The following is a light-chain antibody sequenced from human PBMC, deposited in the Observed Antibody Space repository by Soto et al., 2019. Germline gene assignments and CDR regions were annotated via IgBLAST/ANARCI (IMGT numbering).Light chain of an antibody. CDR3: SSYTSSSTLV. CDR1: SSDIGGYNY. V-gene: IGLV2-14*01. J-gene: IGLJ1*01. CDR2: DVS. Sequence: QSALTQPASVSGSPGQSITISCTGHSSDIGGYNYVSWYQQHPGKAPKRLIYDVSNRTSGVSNRFSGSKSGNTASLTISGLQAEDEADYYCSSYTSSSTLVFGIGTKVTVL.